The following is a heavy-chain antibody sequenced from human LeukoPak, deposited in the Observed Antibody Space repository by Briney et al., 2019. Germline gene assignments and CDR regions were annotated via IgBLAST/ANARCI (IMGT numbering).Heavy chain of an antibody. D-gene: IGHD2-15*01. CDR1: GFTVSSNY. CDR2: IYSAGSR. J-gene: IGHJ4*02. V-gene: IGHV3-53*01. Sequence: TGGSLRLSCAASGFTVSSNYMSWVRQAPGKGLEWVSIIYSAGSRDYADSVRGRFTISRDDSKNTMSLQMNSLRVEDSAVYYCASGGLGVRKFYSDPFHYWGQGTLVTVSS. CDR3: ASGGLGVRKFYSDPFHY.